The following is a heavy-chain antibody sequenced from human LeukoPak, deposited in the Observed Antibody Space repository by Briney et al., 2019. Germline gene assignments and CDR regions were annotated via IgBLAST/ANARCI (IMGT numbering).Heavy chain of an antibody. CDR1: GGTLSSCA. CDR2: INPNSGGT. J-gene: IGHJ4*02. CDR3: AREGYNSSSGKDFDY. D-gene: IGHD6-6*01. V-gene: IGHV1-2*02. Sequence: ASVKVSCKASGGTLSSCAISWVRQAPGQGLEWMGWINPNSGGTNYAQKFQGRVTMTRDTSISTAYMELSRLRSDDTAVYYCAREGYNSSSGKDFDYWGQGTLVTVSS.